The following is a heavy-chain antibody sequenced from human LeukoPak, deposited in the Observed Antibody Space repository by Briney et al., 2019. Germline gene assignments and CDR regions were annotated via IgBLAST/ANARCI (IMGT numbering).Heavy chain of an antibody. CDR2: ISYSGNT. CDR3: ARDARDYYDSSGYEFDY. CDR1: GGSISGYY. V-gene: IGHV4-59*01. Sequence: SETLSLTCTVSGGSISGYYWSWIRQPPGKGLEWIGYISYSGNTNYNPSLKSRVTISLDTSKNQLSLKLSSVTAADTAIYYCARDARDYYDSSGYEFDYWGQGTLVTVSS. J-gene: IGHJ4*02. D-gene: IGHD3-22*01.